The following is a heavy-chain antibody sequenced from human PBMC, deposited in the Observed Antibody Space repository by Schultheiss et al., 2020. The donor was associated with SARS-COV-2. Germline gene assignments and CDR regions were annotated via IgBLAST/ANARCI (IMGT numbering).Heavy chain of an antibody. D-gene: IGHD3-22*01. V-gene: IGHV4-34*01. J-gene: IGHJ6*02. CDR3: ARVSPGSSGYYEFYYYYGMDV. CDR2: INHSGST. Sequence: ESLKISCAVYGGSFSGYYWSWIRQPPGKGLEWIGEINHSGSTNYNPSLKSRVTISVDTSKNQFSLKLSSVTAADTAVYYCARVSPGSSGYYEFYYYYGMDVWGQGTTVTVSS. CDR1: GGSFSGYY.